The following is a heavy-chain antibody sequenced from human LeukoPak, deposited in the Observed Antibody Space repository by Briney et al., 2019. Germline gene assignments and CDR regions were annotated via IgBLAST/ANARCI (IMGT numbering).Heavy chain of an antibody. J-gene: IGHJ6*02. CDR2: INSDGSST. CDR1: GFTFSSYW. V-gene: IGHV3-74*01. Sequence: PGGSLRLSCAASGFTFSSYWMHWVRQAPGKGLVWVSRINSDGSSTSYADSVKGRFTISRDNAKNTLYLQMNSLRAEDTAVYYWARVSGDHPYYYGMDVWGQGTTVTVSS. D-gene: IGHD4-17*01. CDR3: ARVSGDHPYYYGMDV.